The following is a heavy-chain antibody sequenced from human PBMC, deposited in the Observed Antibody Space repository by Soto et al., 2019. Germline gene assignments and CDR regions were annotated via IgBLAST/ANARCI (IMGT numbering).Heavy chain of an antibody. V-gene: IGHV4-39*01. Sequence: SETLSLTCTVSGGSISSSSYYWGWIRQPPGKGLEWIGSIYYSGSTYYNPSLKSRVTISVDTSKNQFSLRLSSVTAADTAVYYCARHLPGITIVGVVIDEPLGGYDYWGQGTLVTVSS. CDR2: IYYSGST. CDR1: GGSISSSSYY. J-gene: IGHJ4*02. D-gene: IGHD3-3*01. CDR3: ARHLPGITIVGVVIDEPLGGYDY.